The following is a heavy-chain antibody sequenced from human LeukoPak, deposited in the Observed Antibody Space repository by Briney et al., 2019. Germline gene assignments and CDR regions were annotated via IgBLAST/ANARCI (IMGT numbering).Heavy chain of an antibody. CDR3: ARHSGAGTGFVY. CDR1: GGSTSSYY. Sequence: KASETLSLTCTVSGGSTSSYYWSWIRQPPGKGLEWIGYIYHSGSTNYNPSLKSRLTISIDTSKNQFSLKLSSVTAADTAVYYCARHSGAGTGFVYWGQGTLVTVSS. CDR2: IYHSGST. V-gene: IGHV4-59*08. D-gene: IGHD6-19*01. J-gene: IGHJ4*02.